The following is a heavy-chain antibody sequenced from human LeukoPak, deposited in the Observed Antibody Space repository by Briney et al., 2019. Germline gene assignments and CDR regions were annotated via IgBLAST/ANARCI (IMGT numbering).Heavy chain of an antibody. CDR3: AELGITMIGGV. Sequence: PGGSLRLSCAASGFTFSSYEMNWVRQAPGKGLEWVSYISSSGSTIYYVDSVKGRFTISRDNAKNSLYLQMNSLRAEDTAVYYCAELGITMIGGVWGKGTTVTMSS. D-gene: IGHD3-10*02. V-gene: IGHV3-48*03. J-gene: IGHJ6*04. CDR1: GFTFSSYE. CDR2: ISSSGSTI.